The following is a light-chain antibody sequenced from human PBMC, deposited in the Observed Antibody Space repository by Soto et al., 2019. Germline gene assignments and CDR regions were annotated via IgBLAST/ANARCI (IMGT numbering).Light chain of an antibody. CDR1: TGAVTSGNY. V-gene: IGLV7-43*01. Sequence: QAVVTQEPSLTVSPGGTVTLTCASSTGAVTSGNYPNWFQQKPGQAPTSLIHSTSTKHSWTPARFSGSLLGGKGVLTLSGVQPEDEAEYYCLLFLDGVQVFGGGTKLTVL. CDR3: LLFLDGVQV. CDR2: STS. J-gene: IGLJ2*01.